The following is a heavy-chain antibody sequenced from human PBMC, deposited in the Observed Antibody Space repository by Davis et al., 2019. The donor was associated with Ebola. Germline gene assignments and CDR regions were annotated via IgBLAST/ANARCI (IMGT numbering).Heavy chain of an antibody. J-gene: IGHJ5*02. CDR1: GGTFSSYA. CDR2: IIPILGIA. CDR3: ARENRAAAAPYNWFDP. V-gene: IGHV1-69*04. D-gene: IGHD6-13*01. Sequence: SVKVSCKASGGTFSSYAISWVRQAPGQGLEWMGRIIPILGIANYAQKFQGRVTITADKSTSTAYMELSSPRSEDTAVYYCARENRAAAAPYNWFDPWGQGTLVTVSS.